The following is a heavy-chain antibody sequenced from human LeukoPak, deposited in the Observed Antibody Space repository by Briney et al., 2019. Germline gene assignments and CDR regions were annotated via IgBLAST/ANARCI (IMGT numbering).Heavy chain of an antibody. CDR3: AIRVTMVRGVIITVWFDP. CDR1: GGTFSSYA. Sequence: ASVKVSCKASGGTFSSYAISWVRQAPGQGLEWMGGIIPIFGTANYAQKFQGRVTITADESTSTAHMELSSLRSEDTAVYYCAIRVTMVRGVIITVWFDPWGQGTLVTVSS. V-gene: IGHV1-69*13. D-gene: IGHD3-10*01. CDR2: IIPIFGTA. J-gene: IGHJ5*02.